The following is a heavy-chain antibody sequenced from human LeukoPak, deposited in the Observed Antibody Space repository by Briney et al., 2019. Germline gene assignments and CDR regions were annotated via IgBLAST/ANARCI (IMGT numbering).Heavy chain of an antibody. D-gene: IGHD3-9*01. CDR3: ARARVYYDILTGYAN. CDR2: ISYDGSNK. J-gene: IGHJ4*02. CDR1: GFTFSSYA. Sequence: GGSLRLSCAASGFTFSSYAMHWVRQAPGKGLEWVAVISYDGSNKYYADSVKGRFTISRDNSKNTLYLQMNSLRAEDTAVYYCARARVYYDILTGYANWGQGTLVTVSS. V-gene: IGHV3-30-3*01.